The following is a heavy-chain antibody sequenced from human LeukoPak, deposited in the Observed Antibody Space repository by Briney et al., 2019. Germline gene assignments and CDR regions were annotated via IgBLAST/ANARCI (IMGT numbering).Heavy chain of an antibody. CDR1: GFTFSSYA. V-gene: IGHV3-23*01. J-gene: IGHJ4*02. CDR3: AKGNSGSRYSGLDY. CDR2: ITGSGDNT. D-gene: IGHD2-15*01. Sequence: PGGSLRLSCAASGFTFSSYAMNWVRQAPGKGLEWVSVITGSGDNTHYAASVEGRFTVSRDNSKNTLYLQMNSLRDEDSAVYHCAKGNSGSRYSGLDYWGQGALVTVSS.